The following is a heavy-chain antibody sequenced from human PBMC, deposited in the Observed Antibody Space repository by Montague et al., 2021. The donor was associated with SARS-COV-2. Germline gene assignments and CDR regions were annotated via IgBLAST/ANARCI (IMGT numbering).Heavy chain of an antibody. CDR2: IYTSGST. V-gene: IGHV4-61*02. J-gene: IGHJ6*02. CDR1: GGSISSGSYY. Sequence: TLSLTCTVSGGSISSGSYYWRWIRQPAGKGLEWIGRIYTSGSTHYNPSLKSRVTISVDPSKNQFSLKLSPVTAADTATYYCARGGVGTMVRGVIPAYYSYGIDVWGQGTTVTVSS. CDR3: ARGGVGTMVRGVIPAYYSYGIDV. D-gene: IGHD3-10*01.